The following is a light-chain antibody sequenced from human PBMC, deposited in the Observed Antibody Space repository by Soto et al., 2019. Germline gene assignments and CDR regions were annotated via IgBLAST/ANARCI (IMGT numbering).Light chain of an antibody. CDR1: QDISNY. V-gene: IGKV1-33*01. CDR3: QQYDNLPLT. Sequence: DIQMTQSPSSLSASIGDRVTITCQASQDISNYLNWFQQKPGKAPKLLIYDASNLETGVPSRFSGSGSGTDFIFIISSLQPEDIATYYCQQYDNLPLTFGGGTKVDI. J-gene: IGKJ4*01. CDR2: DAS.